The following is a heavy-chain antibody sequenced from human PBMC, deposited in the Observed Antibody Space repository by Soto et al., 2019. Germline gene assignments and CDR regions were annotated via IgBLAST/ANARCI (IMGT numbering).Heavy chain of an antibody. D-gene: IGHD2-15*01. Sequence: QVQLAESGGGVVQPGRSLRLSCAASGFPFNIFGIHWVRQAPGEGLEWVAVIWFDGSKEYYGGSVRGRFTVSRDNSKNTVYLQMNSLRGDDTAIYYCARSGCSGGTCYRGYDAFDVWGQGTMVTVSS. CDR1: GFPFNIFG. CDR2: IWFDGSKE. CDR3: ARSGCSGGTCYRGYDAFDV. J-gene: IGHJ3*01. V-gene: IGHV3-33*01.